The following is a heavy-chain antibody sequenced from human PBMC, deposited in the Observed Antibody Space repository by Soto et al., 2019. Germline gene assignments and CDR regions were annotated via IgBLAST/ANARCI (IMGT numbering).Heavy chain of an antibody. Sequence: APVKVSRKASGYTFTSYGISWVRQTPEQGLEWMGWISAYNGNTNYAQKLQGRVTMTTDTSTSTAYMELRSLRSDDTAVYYCARGGIAVAGLPYYYYGMDVWGQGTTVTVSS. J-gene: IGHJ6*02. CDR1: GYTFTSYG. CDR2: ISAYNGNT. CDR3: ARGGIAVAGLPYYYYGMDV. D-gene: IGHD6-19*01. V-gene: IGHV1-18*01.